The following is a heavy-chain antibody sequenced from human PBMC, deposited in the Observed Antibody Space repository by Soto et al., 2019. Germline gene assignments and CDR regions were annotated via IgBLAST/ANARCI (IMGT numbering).Heavy chain of an antibody. CDR1: GFTFSTYA. CDR2: ISGSGAGT. Sequence: EVQLLESGGGLVQPGGSLRLSCAASGFTFSTYAMTWVRQAPGKGLAWVSAISGSGAGTYYADSVKGRFTISRDNSKNTLYLQMNSLRAEDTAVYYCANYLTAVGATSPFDYWGQGTLVTVSS. CDR3: ANYLTAVGATSPFDY. D-gene: IGHD1-26*01. J-gene: IGHJ4*02. V-gene: IGHV3-23*01.